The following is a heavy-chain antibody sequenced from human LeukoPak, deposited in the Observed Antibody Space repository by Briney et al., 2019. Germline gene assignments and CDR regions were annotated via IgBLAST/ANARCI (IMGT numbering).Heavy chain of an antibody. V-gene: IGHV3-74*01. D-gene: IGHD5-18*01. J-gene: IGHJ4*02. Sequence: GGSLRLSCAASGFTFNRYLMHWVRQAPGEGPVWVAHILNDGGSTSYADSVKGRFTISRDNAKNTLSLQMNSLRAEDTAVYYCVRHNYGYDYWGQGTPDTVSS. CDR1: GFTFNRYL. CDR3: VRHNYGYDY. CDR2: ILNDGGST.